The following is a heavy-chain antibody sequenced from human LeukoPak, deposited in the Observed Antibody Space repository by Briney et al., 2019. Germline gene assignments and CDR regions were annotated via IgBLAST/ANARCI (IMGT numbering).Heavy chain of an antibody. V-gene: IGHV1-2*02. J-gene: IGHJ4*02. CDR3: ARANFLYCSSSTCLFDY. Sequence: ASVKVSCKASGYTFTNYYMNCVRQAPGQGFEWMGWINPNDGDTNYAQKFQGRVTMTRDTSISTAHMEVSRLRSDDTAVYYCARANFLYCSSSTCLFDYWGQGTLVTVSS. D-gene: IGHD2-2*01. CDR2: INPNDGDT. CDR1: GYTFTNYY.